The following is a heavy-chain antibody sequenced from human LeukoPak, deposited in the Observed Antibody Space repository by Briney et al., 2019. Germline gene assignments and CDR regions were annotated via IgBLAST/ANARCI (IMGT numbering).Heavy chain of an antibody. J-gene: IGHJ4*02. CDR3: ARGWELLM. D-gene: IGHD1-26*01. CDR2: ISSSSSII. V-gene: IGHV3-48*01. CDR1: GFTFSSFS. Sequence: GGSLRLSCAASGFTFSSFSMNWVRQPPGKGLEWVSSISSSSSIIYYADSVKGRFTISRNNAKNTLYLQMNSLRTEDTAVYYCARGWELLMWGQGTLVTVSS.